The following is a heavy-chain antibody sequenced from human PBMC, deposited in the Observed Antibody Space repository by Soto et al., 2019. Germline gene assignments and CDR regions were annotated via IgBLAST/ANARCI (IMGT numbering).Heavy chain of an antibody. CDR3: ATWHEPEHAYDV. Sequence: DVQLVESGGGLMQPGESLRLSCAASGLTVSGKKYVAWVRQAPGKGLEWVSALYDVDGSFYSDSVKGRFTTSSDSSKTTVYLQMNDPRPADTAVYYCATWHEPEHAYDVWGQGTTVTVSS. V-gene: IGHV3-53*01. J-gene: IGHJ3*01. D-gene: IGHD1-1*01. CDR2: LYDVDGS. CDR1: GLTVSGKKY.